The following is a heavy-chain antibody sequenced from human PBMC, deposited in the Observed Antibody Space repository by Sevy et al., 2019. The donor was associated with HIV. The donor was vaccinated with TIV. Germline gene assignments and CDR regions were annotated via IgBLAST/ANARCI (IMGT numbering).Heavy chain of an antibody. V-gene: IGHV1-69*13. CDR2: IIPIFGTA. CDR1: GGTFSSYA. J-gene: IGHJ6*02. D-gene: IGHD2-2*01. CDR3: ARGTVVVLPAARKYIYSNGFDV. Sequence: ASVKVSCKASGGTFSSYAISWVRQAPGQGLEWMGGIIPIFGTANYAQKFQGRVTITADESTSTAYMELSSLRSEDTAVYYCARGTVVVLPAARKYIYSNGFDVWGQGTTVTVSS.